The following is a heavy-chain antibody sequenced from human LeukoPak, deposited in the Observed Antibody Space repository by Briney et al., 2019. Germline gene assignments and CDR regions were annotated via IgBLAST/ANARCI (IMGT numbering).Heavy chain of an antibody. Sequence: GGSLRLSCAASGLTFSSHGFHWVRQAPGKGLEWVAVISYDGSNKYYPDSVKGRFTISRDNSKNTLYLQMNNLRAEDTAVYYCAKDRGYDLGPDYWGQGTLVTVSS. CDR1: GLTFSSHG. V-gene: IGHV3-30*18. CDR3: AKDRGYDLGPDY. J-gene: IGHJ4*02. CDR2: ISYDGSNK. D-gene: IGHD5-12*01.